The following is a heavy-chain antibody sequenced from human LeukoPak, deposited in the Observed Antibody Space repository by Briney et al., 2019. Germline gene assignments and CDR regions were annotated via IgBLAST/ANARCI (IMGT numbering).Heavy chain of an antibody. J-gene: IGHJ5*02. CDR2: SNPSGGST. CDR1: GYTFTSYY. CDR3: ARDPVTIFGVFIRGRWFDP. D-gene: IGHD3-3*01. V-gene: IGHV1-46*01. Sequence: GASVKVSCKASGYTFTSYYMHWVRQAPGQGREWMGISNPSGGSTSYAQKFQGRVTMTRDTSTSTVYMELSSLRSEDTAVYYCARDPVTIFGVFIRGRWFDPWGQGTLVTVSS.